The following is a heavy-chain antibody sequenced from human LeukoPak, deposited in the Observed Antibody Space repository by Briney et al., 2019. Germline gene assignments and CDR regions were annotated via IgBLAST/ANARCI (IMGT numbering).Heavy chain of an antibody. Sequence: PGGSLRLSCAASGFTFSSYSMNWVRQAPGKGLEWVAVISYDGSNKYYADSVKGRFTISRDNSKNTLYLQMNSLRAEDTAVYYCASYDSSGIFDYWGQGTLVTVSS. V-gene: IGHV3-30*03. CDR2: ISYDGSNK. J-gene: IGHJ4*02. CDR3: ASYDSSGIFDY. CDR1: GFTFSSYS. D-gene: IGHD3-22*01.